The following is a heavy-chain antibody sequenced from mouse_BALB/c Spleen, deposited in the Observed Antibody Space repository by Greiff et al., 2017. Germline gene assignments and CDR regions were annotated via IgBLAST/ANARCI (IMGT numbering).Heavy chain of an antibody. J-gene: IGHJ4*01. D-gene: IGHD2-4*01. CDR1: GYTFTSYW. Sequence: VHLVESGAELAKPGASVKMSCKASGYTFTSYWMHWVKQRPGQGLEWIGYINPSTGYTEYNQKFKDKATLTADKSSSTAYMQLSSLTSEDSAVYYCARDDYARAMDYWGQGTSVTVSS. V-gene: IGHV1-7*01. CDR3: ARDDYARAMDY. CDR2: INPSTGYT.